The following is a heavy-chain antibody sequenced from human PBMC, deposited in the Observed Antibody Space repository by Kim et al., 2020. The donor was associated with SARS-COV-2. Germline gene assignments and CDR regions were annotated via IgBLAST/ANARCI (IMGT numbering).Heavy chain of an antibody. CDR1: GGSISSGGYY. J-gene: IGHJ4*02. V-gene: IGHV4-31*03. CDR3: ARGYSSSCVDY. D-gene: IGHD6-13*01. Sequence: SETLSLTCTVSGGSISSGGYYWSWIRQHPGKGLEWIGYIYYSGSTYYNPSLKSRVTISVDTSKNQFSLKLSSVTAADTAVYYCARGYSSSCVDYWGQGTLVTVSS. CDR2: IYYSGST.